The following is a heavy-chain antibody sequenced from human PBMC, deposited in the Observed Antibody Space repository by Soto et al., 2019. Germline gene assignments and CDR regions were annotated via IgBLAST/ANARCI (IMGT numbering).Heavy chain of an antibody. CDR1: GYSFASYW. CDR2: IYPGDSDT. V-gene: IGHV5-51*01. Sequence: PGESLKISCKTSGYSFASYWIGWVRQMPGKGLEWMGIIYPGDSDTRYNPSLEGQVTISADKSISTVFLQWSSLKASDTAIYYCARQGSSSSISWFDPWGHGTLVTVSS. J-gene: IGHJ5*02. CDR3: ARQGSSSSISWFDP. D-gene: IGHD6-6*01.